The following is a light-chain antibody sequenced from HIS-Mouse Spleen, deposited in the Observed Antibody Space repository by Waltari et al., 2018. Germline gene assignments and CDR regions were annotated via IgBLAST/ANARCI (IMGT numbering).Light chain of an antibody. J-gene: IGLJ2*01. CDR2: DVS. CDR3: CSYAGSYTFHVV. Sequence: QSALTQPRSVSGSPGQSVTIPCTGTSSDVGGYNYVSGYQQHPGKAPKLMIYDVSKRPSGVPDRFSGSKSGNTASLTISGLQAEDEADYYCCSYAGSYTFHVVFGGGTKLTVL. CDR1: SSDVGGYNY. V-gene: IGLV2-11*01.